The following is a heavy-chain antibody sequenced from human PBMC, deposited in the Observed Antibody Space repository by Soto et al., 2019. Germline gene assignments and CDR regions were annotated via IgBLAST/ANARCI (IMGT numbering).Heavy chain of an antibody. CDR3: AKLEIVVGVNADAFDI. J-gene: IGHJ3*02. Sequence: GGSLRLSXAASGFTFSSYGMHWVRQAPGKGLEWVAVISYDGSNKYYADSVKGRFTISRDNSKNTLYLQMNSLRAEDTAVYYCAKLEIVVGVNADAFDIWGQGTMVTVSS. D-gene: IGHD2-2*03. CDR2: ISYDGSNK. V-gene: IGHV3-30*18. CDR1: GFTFSSYG.